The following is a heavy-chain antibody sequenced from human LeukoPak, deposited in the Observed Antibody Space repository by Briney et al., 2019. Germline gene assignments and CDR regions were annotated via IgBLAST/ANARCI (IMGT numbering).Heavy chain of an antibody. CDR3: LRHSGTYS. Sequence: GGSLRLSCAASGFTLSSYGMHWVRQAPGKGLEWVALIWYDGSNKYYADSVKGRFTISRDNSKNTLYLQMNSLRAEDTAIYYCLRHSGTYSWGQGTLVTVAS. CDR2: IWYDGSNK. V-gene: IGHV3-33*01. CDR1: GFTLSSYG. J-gene: IGHJ4*02. D-gene: IGHD1-26*01.